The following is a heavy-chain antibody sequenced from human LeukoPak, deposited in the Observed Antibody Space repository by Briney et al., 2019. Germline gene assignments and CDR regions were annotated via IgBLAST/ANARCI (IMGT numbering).Heavy chain of an antibody. V-gene: IGHV4-34*01. D-gene: IGHD2-8*01. CDR1: GGSFSGYY. CDR3: ARGWAYCTNGVCYTAGPRSMDV. CDR2: INHSGST. J-gene: IGHJ6*02. Sequence: SETLSLTCSVYGGSFSGYYWSWIRQPPGKGLEWIGEINHSGSTNYNPSLKSRVTISVDTSKNQFSLKLSSVTAADTAVYYCARGWAYCTNGVCYTAGPRSMDVWGQGTTVTVSS.